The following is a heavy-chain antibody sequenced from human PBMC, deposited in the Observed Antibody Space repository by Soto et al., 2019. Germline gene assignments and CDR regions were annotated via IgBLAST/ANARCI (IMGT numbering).Heavy chain of an antibody. CDR1: VYISTSYW. D-gene: IGHD3-9*01. J-gene: IGHJ4*02. CDR2: IYPGDSDT. CDR3: ARRSYDILTGYYSFDY. Sequence: PVESLTLSCKGSVYISTSYWIGGVRQPPWKGLEWMGIIYPGDSDTRYSPSFQGQVTISADKSISTAYLQWSSLKASDTAIYYCARRSYDILTGYYSFDYWGQGTLVTVSS. V-gene: IGHV5-51*01.